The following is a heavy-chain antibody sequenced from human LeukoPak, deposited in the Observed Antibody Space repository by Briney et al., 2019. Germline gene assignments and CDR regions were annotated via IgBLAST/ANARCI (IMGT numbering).Heavy chain of an antibody. V-gene: IGHV3-11*01. CDR1: GFTFCDYY. J-gene: IGHJ6*02. CDR2: ISSSGSTI. D-gene: IGHD3-22*01. Sequence: GGSLRLSCAASGFTFCDYYMSWIRQAPGKGLEWVSYISSSGSTIYYADSVKGRFTISRDNAKNSLYLQVNSLRAEDTAVYYCARDRYDSAPVSSGGMDVWGQGTTVTVSS. CDR3: ARDRYDSAPVSSGGMDV.